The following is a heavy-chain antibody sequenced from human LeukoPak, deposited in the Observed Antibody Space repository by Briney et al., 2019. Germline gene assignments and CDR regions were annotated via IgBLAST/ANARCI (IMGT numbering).Heavy chain of an antibody. D-gene: IGHD4-11*01. V-gene: IGHV3-30*18. CDR2: ISNDGSIT. Sequence: GGSLRLSCAASGFTFSSYGMHWVRQAPGKGLEWVAVISNDGSITKYGDSVRGRFTISRDNSKNTLYVQMNSLRTDDAAVYYCAKSKSPYPMDYIFDFWGQGTRVTVSS. CDR3: AKSKSPYPMDYIFDF. J-gene: IGHJ4*02. CDR1: GFTFSSYG.